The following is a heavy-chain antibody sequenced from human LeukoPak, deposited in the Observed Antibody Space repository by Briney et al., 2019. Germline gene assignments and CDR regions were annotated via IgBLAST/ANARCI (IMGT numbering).Heavy chain of an antibody. Sequence: PGGSLRLSCAASGFTFSNAWMNWVRQAPGKGLEWVSSISSSSSYIYYADSVKGRFTISRDNAKNSLYLQMNSLRAEDTAVYYCARVPRSSTSCWGQGTLVTVSS. CDR1: GFTFSNAW. CDR3: ARVPRSSTSC. J-gene: IGHJ4*02. CDR2: ISSSSSYI. V-gene: IGHV3-21*01. D-gene: IGHD2-2*01.